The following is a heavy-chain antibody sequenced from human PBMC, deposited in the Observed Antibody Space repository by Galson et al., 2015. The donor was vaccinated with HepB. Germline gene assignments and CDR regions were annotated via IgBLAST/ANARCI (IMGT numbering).Heavy chain of an antibody. V-gene: IGHV3-30*03. D-gene: IGHD3-9*01. Sequence: LRLSCAASGFTFSSYGMHWVRQAPGKGLAWVAVISYDGSNKYYADSVKGRFTISRDNSKNTLYLQMNSLRAEDTAVYYCAREKAPGINYDILTGYYYPDAFDIWGQGTMVTVSS. J-gene: IGHJ3*02. CDR2: ISYDGSNK. CDR3: AREKAPGINYDILTGYYYPDAFDI. CDR1: GFTFSSYG.